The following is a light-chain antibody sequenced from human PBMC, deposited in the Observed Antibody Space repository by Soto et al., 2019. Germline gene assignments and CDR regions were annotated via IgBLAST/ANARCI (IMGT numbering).Light chain of an antibody. CDR2: DDR. CDR3: QVWDSGSDHVV. CDR1: NPGSKS. J-gene: IGLJ2*01. Sequence: SYELTQPPSVSVAPGQTARITCGGDNPGSKSVHWYQQKPGQAPVLVVCDDRVRPSGIPERFSGSNSGNAATLTISRVEGGDDADYYCQVWDSGSDHVVFGGGTQLTVL. V-gene: IGLV3-21*02.